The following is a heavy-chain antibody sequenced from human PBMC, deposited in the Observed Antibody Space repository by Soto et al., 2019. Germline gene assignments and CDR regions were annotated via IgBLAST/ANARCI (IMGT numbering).Heavy chain of an antibody. J-gene: IGHJ6*02. CDR3: ARVRGTYGMDV. V-gene: IGHV4-31*03. CDR2: IYYSGST. Sequence: PSETLSLTCTVSGGSISSGGYYWSWIRQHPGKGLEWIGYIYYSGSTYYNPSLKSRVTISVDTSKNQLSLKLSSVTAADTAVYYCARVRGTYGMDVWGQGTTVTVSS. D-gene: IGHD1-1*01. CDR1: GGSISSGGYY.